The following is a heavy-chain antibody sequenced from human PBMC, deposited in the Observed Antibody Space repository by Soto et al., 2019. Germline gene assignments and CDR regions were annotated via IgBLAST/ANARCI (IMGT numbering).Heavy chain of an antibody. V-gene: IGHV4-4*02. CDR1: GDSINISHW. Sequence: SETLSLTCAVSGDSINISHWCNCVRQPPEKGLEWIGQISHSGSTNYNPSLTSRVTISVDKSKNHFSLKLTSVTAADTAVYYCAARHFWSRRWTDRRLDYWGQGTLVTVS. J-gene: IGHJ4*02. CDR2: ISHSGST. CDR3: AARHFWSRRWTDRRLDY. D-gene: IGHD3-3*02.